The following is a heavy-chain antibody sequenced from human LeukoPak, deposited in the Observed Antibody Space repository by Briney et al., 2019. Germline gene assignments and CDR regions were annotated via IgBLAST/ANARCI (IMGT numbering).Heavy chain of an antibody. CDR1: GFSISNYA. CDR3: ARDAGSGYFHY. CDR2: ISSSSSTI. Sequence: PGGSLRLSCAASGFSISNYAMNWVRQAAGKGLEWVSYISSSSSTIYFPDSVKGRFTISRDNAKNSLYLQMNGLRDEDTAVYYCARDAGSGYFHYWGQGTLVTVSS. D-gene: IGHD6-19*01. V-gene: IGHV3-48*02. J-gene: IGHJ4*02.